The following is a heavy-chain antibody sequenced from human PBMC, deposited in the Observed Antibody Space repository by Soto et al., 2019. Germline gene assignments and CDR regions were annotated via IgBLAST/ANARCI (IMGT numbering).Heavy chain of an antibody. CDR2: IRSKPNNYAT. D-gene: IGHD3-3*01. Sequence: EVQLVESGGGLVQPGGSLKLSCAASGLTFSGSAMHWVRQASGKGLEWVGGIRSKPNNYATEYGASVKGRFTISRDDSKNTAYLQMNSLNTEDTAVYYCSRQASDFWSGKPQYYMDVWGKGTTVTVSS. CDR1: GLTFSGSA. CDR3: SRQASDFWSGKPQYYMDV. V-gene: IGHV3-73*01. J-gene: IGHJ6*03.